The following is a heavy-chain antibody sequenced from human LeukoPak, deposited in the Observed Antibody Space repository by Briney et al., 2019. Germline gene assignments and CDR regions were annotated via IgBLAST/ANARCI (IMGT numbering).Heavy chain of an antibody. CDR1: LFTFSSYA. CDR3: ARDPDI. CDR2: ISSNGGST. Sequence: GGSLSLSCAASLFTFSSYAMHWVRQAPGKGLEYVSAISSNGGSTYYANSVKGRFTISRDNSKNTLYLQMGSLRAEDMAVYYCARDPDIWGQGTMVTVSS. J-gene: IGHJ3*02. V-gene: IGHV3-64*01.